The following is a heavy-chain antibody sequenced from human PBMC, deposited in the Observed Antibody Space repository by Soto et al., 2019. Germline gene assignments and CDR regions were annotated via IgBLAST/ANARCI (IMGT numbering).Heavy chain of an antibody. CDR1: GGSVSSGSYY. D-gene: IGHD3-22*01. J-gene: IGHJ6*02. Sequence: SETLSLTCTVSGGSVSSGSYYWSWIRQPPGKGLEWIGYIYYSGSTNYNPSLKSRVTISVDTSKNQFSLKLSSVTAADTAVYYCARAFYDSSGYAHYYYYGMDVWGQRTTVTVSS. CDR3: ARAFYDSSGYAHYYYYGMDV. V-gene: IGHV4-61*01. CDR2: IYYSGST.